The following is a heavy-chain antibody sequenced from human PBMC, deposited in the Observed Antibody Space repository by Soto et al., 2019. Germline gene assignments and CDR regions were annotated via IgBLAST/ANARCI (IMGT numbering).Heavy chain of an antibody. V-gene: IGHV5-51*01. J-gene: IGHJ4*02. CDR2: IYPGDSDT. Sequence: EVQLVQSGAEVKKPGESLRISCKGSGYSFTSYWIGWVRQMPGKGLEWMGIIYPGDSDTRYSPSFQGQVTISADKSISTAYLQWSSLKASETTMYYCARPSEVAATGVGFDYWGQETLVTVSS. CDR3: ARPSEVAATGVGFDY. D-gene: IGHD2-15*01. CDR1: GYSFTSYW.